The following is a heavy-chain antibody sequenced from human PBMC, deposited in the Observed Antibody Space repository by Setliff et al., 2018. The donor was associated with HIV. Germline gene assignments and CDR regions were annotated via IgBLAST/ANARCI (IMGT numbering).Heavy chain of an antibody. CDR3: ARLPNPKERSYWRLPFEI. D-gene: IGHD1-26*01. CDR1: GFTFYIYE. V-gene: IGHV3-48*03. Sequence: GSLRLSCAASGFTFYIYEMNWVRQAPGKGLEWVSYISGSYTTYYADSVKGRFTISRDNAQGSLSPQMNSLRPEDSAVYYCARLPNPKERSYWRLPFEIWGQGATVTVSS. J-gene: IGHJ3*02. CDR2: ISGSYTT.